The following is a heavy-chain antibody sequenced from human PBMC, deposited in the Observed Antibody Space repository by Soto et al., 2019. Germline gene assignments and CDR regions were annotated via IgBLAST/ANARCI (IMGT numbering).Heavy chain of an antibody. CDR2: ISGSDGKK. J-gene: IGHJ4*02. V-gene: IGHV3-23*01. CDR1: GFCFASFA. CDR3: AKWSYLDY. Sequence: GGSLRLSCTTSGFCFASFAMTWVRQAPGKGLEWVANISGSDGKKYYAYFVKGRFYIPRDTSRNTLYLQINSLRAYDTARYYWAKWSYLDYWGQGTRVTVSS. D-gene: IGHD3-3*01.